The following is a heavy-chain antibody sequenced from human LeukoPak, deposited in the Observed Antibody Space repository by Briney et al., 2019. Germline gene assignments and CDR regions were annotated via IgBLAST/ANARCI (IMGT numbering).Heavy chain of an antibody. V-gene: IGHV4-61*02. Sequence: SETLSLTCTVSGGSISSGSYYWSWIRQPAGKGLEWFGRIYTSGSTNYNTSLKSRVTISVDTSKNQFSLNLSSVTAADTAVYYCARGGIAAAGFINWFDPWGQGTLVTVSS. CDR3: ARGGIAAAGFINWFDP. CDR2: IYTSGST. J-gene: IGHJ5*02. D-gene: IGHD6-13*01. CDR1: GGSISSGSYY.